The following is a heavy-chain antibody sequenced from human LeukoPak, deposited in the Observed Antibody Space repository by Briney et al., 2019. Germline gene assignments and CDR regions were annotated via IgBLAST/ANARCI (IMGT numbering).Heavy chain of an antibody. CDR1: GFTVSSNY. J-gene: IGHJ4*02. CDR3: ARVDGYNQGYYFDC. Sequence: PGGSLRLSCAASGFTVSSNYMSWVRQAPGKGLEWVSVIYSGGSTYYADAVKGRFTISRDNSKNTLYLQMNSLRAEDTAVYYCARVDGYNQGYYFDCWGQGTLVTVSS. D-gene: IGHD5-24*01. CDR2: IYSGGST. V-gene: IGHV3-53*01.